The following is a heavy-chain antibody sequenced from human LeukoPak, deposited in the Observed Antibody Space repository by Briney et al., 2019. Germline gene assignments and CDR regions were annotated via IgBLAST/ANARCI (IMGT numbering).Heavy chain of an antibody. J-gene: IGHJ4*02. V-gene: IGHV1-2*02. Sequence: GASVKVSCKASGYTFTSYYMHWVRQAPGQGLEWMGWINPNSGGTNYAQKFQGRVTMTRDTSISTAYMELSRLRSDDTAVYYCARGPVDWNLFRYFDYWGQGTLVTVSS. D-gene: IGHD1-1*01. CDR2: INPNSGGT. CDR1: GYTFTSYY. CDR3: ARGPVDWNLFRYFDY.